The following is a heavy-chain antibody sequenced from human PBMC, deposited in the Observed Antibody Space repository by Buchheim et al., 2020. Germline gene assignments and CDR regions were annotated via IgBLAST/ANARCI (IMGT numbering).Heavy chain of an antibody. D-gene: IGHD3-3*01. CDR3: ARDKGVGAYDFWSGYYGPTNYFDY. Sequence: QVQLVESGGGLVKPGGSLRLSCAASGFTFSDYYMSWIRQAPGKGLEWVSYISSSGSTIYYADSVKGRFTISRDNAKNSLYLQMNSLRAEDTAVYYCARDKGVGAYDFWSGYYGPTNYFDYWGQGTL. J-gene: IGHJ4*02. CDR2: ISSSGSTI. CDR1: GFTFSDYY. V-gene: IGHV3-11*01.